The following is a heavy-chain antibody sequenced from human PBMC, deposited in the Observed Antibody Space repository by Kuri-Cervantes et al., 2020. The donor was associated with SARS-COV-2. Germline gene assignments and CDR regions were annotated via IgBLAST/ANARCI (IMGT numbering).Heavy chain of an antibody. CDR3: ASAPYDFWSGYYPYYFDY. V-gene: IGHV2-70*12. D-gene: IGHD3-3*01. CDR1: GFSLSNARMG. CDR2: IDWDDDK. J-gene: IGHJ4*02. Sequence: SGPTLVKPTETLTLTCTVSGFSLSNARMGVSWIRQPPGKALEWLALIDWDDDKYYSTSLKTRLTISKDTSKNQVVLTMTNMDPVDTATYYCASAPYDFWSGYYPYYFDYWGQGTLVTVSS.